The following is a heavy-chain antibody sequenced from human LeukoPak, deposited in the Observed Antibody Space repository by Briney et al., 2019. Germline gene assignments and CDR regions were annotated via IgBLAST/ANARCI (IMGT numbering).Heavy chain of an antibody. CDR1: GFTFSSYS. D-gene: IGHD3-22*01. CDR2: ISSSSSYI. J-gene: IGHJ4*02. CDR3: ARGRDYYDSTGFDY. Sequence: GGSLRLXCAASGFTFSSYSMNWVRQAPGKGLEWVSSISSSSSYIYYADSVKGRFTISRDNAKNSLYLQMNSLRAEDTAVYYCARGRDYYDSTGFDYWGQGTLVTVSS. V-gene: IGHV3-21*01.